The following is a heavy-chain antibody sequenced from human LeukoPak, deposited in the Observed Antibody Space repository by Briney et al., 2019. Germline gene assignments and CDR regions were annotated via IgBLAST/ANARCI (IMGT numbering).Heavy chain of an antibody. Sequence: KASESLSLTCTVPGGFISSDGDYWGWLRKIPGKGLEWIAYMYYSGSTYYNPSLKSRVTMSADTSKNQLSLKLSSVTAADTAVYYCARPYYYDSRIDPWGQGILVTVSS. CDR2: MYYSGST. CDR1: GGFISSDGDY. D-gene: IGHD3-22*01. CDR3: ARPYYYDSRIDP. J-gene: IGHJ5*02. V-gene: IGHV4-30-4*01.